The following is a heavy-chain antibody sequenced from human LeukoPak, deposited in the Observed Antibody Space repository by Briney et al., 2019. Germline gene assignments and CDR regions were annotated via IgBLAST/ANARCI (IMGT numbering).Heavy chain of an antibody. Sequence: GGSLGLSCAASGFTFSTYSMNWVRQAPGKGLEWVSGFSASDGSTYYADSVKGRFTISRDNSKNTLYLQMNSLRADDTAVYYCAKNIGGLDYWGQGTLVTVSS. CDR1: GFTFSTYS. V-gene: IGHV3-23*01. J-gene: IGHJ4*02. CDR3: AKNIGGLDY. CDR2: FSASDGST. D-gene: IGHD3-16*01.